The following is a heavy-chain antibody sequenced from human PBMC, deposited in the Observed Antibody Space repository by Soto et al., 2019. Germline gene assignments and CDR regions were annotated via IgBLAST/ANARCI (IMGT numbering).Heavy chain of an antibody. CDR2: IYLGDSGA. J-gene: IGHJ4*02. CDR1: GYRFGNYW. V-gene: IGHV5-51*01. D-gene: IGHD5-18*01. Sequence: PGESLKISCKGSGYRFGNYWIGWVRQMPGKGLEWMGIIYLGDSGASYSPSFQGQVNISADKSITTAYLQWNSLKASDTAIYYCARVDTLMALLDYWGQGTLVTVSS. CDR3: ARVDTLMALLDY.